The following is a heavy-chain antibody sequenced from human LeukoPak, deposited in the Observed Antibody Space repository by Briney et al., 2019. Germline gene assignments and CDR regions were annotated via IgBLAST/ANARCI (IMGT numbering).Heavy chain of an antibody. CDR1: GYTFNNYDINYD. CDR2: MNPNSGST. J-gene: IGHJ3*02. D-gene: IGHD2-2*01. Sequence: ASVKVSCKASGYTFNNYDINYDINWVRQATGQGLEWMGWMNPNSGSTGYAQKFQGRITITRNTSISTAYMELSSLRSEDTAVYYCARVQGEYCSSTSCSFDIWGQGTMVTVSS. CDR3: ARVQGEYCSSTSCSFDI. V-gene: IGHV1-8*03.